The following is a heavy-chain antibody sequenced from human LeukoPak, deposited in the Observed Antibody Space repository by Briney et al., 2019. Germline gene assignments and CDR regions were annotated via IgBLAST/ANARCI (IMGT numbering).Heavy chain of an antibody. J-gene: IGHJ4*02. Sequence: GGSLRLSCAASGFTFSSYAMHWVRQAPGKGLEWVAVISYDGSNKYYADSVKGRFTISRDNSKNTLYLQMNSLRAEDTAVYYCAGAIAAAGPYYFDYWGQGTLVTVSS. V-gene: IGHV3-30*04. CDR2: ISYDGSNK. CDR3: AGAIAAAGPYYFDY. CDR1: GFTFSSYA. D-gene: IGHD6-13*01.